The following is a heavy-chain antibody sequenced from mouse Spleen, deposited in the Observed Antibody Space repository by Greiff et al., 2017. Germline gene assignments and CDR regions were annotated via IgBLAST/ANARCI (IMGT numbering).Heavy chain of an antibody. CDR3: AREGYYGNYLYYFDY. V-gene: IGHV1-78*01. Sequence: VKLMESDAELVKPGASVKISCKVSGYTFTDHTIHWMKQRPEQGLEWIGYIYPRDGSTKYNEKFKGKATLTADKSSSTAYMQLNSLTSEDSAVYFCAREGYYGNYLYYFDYWGQGTTLTVSS. D-gene: IGHD2-1*01. CDR1: GYTFTDHT. CDR2: IYPRDGST. J-gene: IGHJ2*01.